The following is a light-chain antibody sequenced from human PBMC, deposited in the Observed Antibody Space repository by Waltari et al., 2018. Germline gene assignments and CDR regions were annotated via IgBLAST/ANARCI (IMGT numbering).Light chain of an antibody. CDR2: DVT. J-gene: IGLJ2*01. Sequence: QSALTQPASVSGSPGQSITISCTGTSSAVGGFHYVSWYQQHPGKAPKLIIYDVTQRPSGVSDRFPGSKAGNTASLTNPGLQAEEEADYHCCSYSGSSTSVVLGGGTKLTVL. CDR1: SSAVGGFHY. V-gene: IGLV2-14*03. CDR3: CSYSGSSTSVV.